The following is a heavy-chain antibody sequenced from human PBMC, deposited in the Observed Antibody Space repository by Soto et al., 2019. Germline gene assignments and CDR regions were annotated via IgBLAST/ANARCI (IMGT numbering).Heavy chain of an antibody. CDR3: ATTGDQQLVPGEWFDP. Sequence: QLQLQESGPGLVKPSETLSLTCTVSGGSISSSSYYWGWIRQPPGKGLEWIGSIYYSGSTYYNPSLKSRVTISVDTSKNPFSLKLSSVTAADTAVYYCATTGDQQLVPGEWFDPWGQGTLVTVSS. V-gene: IGHV4-39*01. D-gene: IGHD6-13*01. CDR1: GGSISSSSYY. CDR2: IYYSGST. J-gene: IGHJ5*02.